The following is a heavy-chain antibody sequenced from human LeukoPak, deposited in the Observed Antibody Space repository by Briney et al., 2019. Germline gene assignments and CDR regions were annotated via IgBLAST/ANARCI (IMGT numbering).Heavy chain of an antibody. CDR3: TRGGGTSDY. V-gene: IGHV3-74*01. J-gene: IGHJ4*02. CDR1: GFTFSSYW. D-gene: IGHD1-1*01. Sequence: PGGSLRLSCAASGFTFSSYWMHWVRQAPXXXLVWVSRINGDGSSTSYADSVKGRFSISRDNTRNTVYMQMNSLRAEDTAVYYCTRGGGTSDYWGQGTLVTVSS. CDR2: INGDGSST.